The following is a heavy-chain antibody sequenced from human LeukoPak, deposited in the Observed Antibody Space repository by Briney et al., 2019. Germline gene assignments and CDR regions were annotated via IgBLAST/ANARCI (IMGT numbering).Heavy chain of an antibody. D-gene: IGHD5-24*01. Sequence: PGGSLRLSCAASGFTFSNYEMNWVRQAPGKGLEWVSYISSSGNTIYYADSVKGRFTISRDNAKNSLYLQMNSLRAEDTAVYYCAREDGYNQRRDAFDIWGQGTMVTVSS. CDR2: ISSSGNTI. CDR1: GFTFSNYE. J-gene: IGHJ3*02. CDR3: AREDGYNQRRDAFDI. V-gene: IGHV3-48*03.